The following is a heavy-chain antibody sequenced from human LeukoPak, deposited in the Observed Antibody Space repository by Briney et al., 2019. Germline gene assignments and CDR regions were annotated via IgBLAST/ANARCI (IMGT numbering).Heavy chain of an antibody. CDR1: GFTFSDYY. CDR3: ASCQGDTAPFDY. Sequence: PGGSLRLSCAASGFTFSDYYMSWIRQAPGKGLEWVSYISSSGSTIYYADSVRGRFTISRDNAKNSLYLQMNSLRAEDTAVYYCASCQGDTAPFDYWGQGTLVTVSS. CDR2: ISSSGSTI. V-gene: IGHV3-11*04. J-gene: IGHJ4*02. D-gene: IGHD2-21*01.